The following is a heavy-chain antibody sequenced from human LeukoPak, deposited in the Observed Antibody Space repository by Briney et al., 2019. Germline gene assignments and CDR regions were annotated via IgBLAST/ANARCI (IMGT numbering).Heavy chain of an antibody. CDR3: ARGPLRFCSSTSCYIHYYYYMDV. CDR1: GGTFSSYA. V-gene: IGHV1-69*05. Sequence: SVTVSFKASGGTFSSYAISWVRQAPGQGPEWMGGMIPIFGTANYAQKFQGRVTITTDESTSTAYMELSSLRSEDTAVYYCARGPLRFCSSTSCYIHYYYYMDVWGKGTTVTVSS. CDR2: MIPIFGTA. D-gene: IGHD2-2*01. J-gene: IGHJ6*03.